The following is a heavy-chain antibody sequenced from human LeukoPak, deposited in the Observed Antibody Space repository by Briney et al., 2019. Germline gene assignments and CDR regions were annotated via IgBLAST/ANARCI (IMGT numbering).Heavy chain of an antibody. D-gene: IGHD3-9*01. CDR2: ISAYNGNT. CDR3: ARGGGAPRGGLRYFDWLSQNDAFDI. CDR1: GYTFTSYG. J-gene: IGHJ3*02. Sequence: GASVKVSCKASGYTFTSYGISWVRQAPGQGLEWMGWISAYNGNTNYAQKLQGRVTMTTDTSTSTAYMELRSLRSDDTAVYYCARGGGAPRGGLRYFDWLSQNDAFDIWGQRTMVTVPS. V-gene: IGHV1-18*01.